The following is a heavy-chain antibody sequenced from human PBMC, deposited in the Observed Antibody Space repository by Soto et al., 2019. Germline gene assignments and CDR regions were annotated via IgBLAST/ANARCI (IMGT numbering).Heavy chain of an antibody. CDR1: AGSFSHYF. V-gene: IGHV4-59*01. Sequence: SETLSLTCAVYAGSFSHYFWNWIRQSPEKGLEWIGYFYYSGSTNYNPSLSGRVTISLDTPKKQLSLRLSSVTAEDTAVYYCARADHWSCYYAFEYWGHGIQVTVSS. D-gene: IGHD3-3*01. CDR2: FYYSGST. CDR3: ARADHWSCYYAFEY. J-gene: IGHJ4*01.